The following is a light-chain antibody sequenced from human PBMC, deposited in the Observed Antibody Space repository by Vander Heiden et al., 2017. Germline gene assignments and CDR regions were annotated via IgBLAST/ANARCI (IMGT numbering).Light chain of an antibody. V-gene: IGLV1-47*02. CDR2: SNN. CDR3: AAWDDSLSGRV. CDR1: SSNIGSNY. J-gene: IGLJ3*02. Sequence: QSVLTQPPSASGTPGQRVTISCSGSSSNIGSNYVYWYQQLPGTAPKLLIYSNNQRPLGVPDRFSGSKSGTSASLAISGLRSEDEADYYCAAWDDSLSGRVFGGGTKLTVL.